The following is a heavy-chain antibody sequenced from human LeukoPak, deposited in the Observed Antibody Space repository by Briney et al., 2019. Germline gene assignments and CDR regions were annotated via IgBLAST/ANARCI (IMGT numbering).Heavy chain of an antibody. V-gene: IGHV3-23*01. J-gene: IGHJ4*02. CDR3: AKAPDVLRYFDWLLYFDY. Sequence: GGSLRLSCAASGFTFSSYAMSWVRQAPGKGLEWVSAISGSGGSTYYADSVKGRFTISRDNSKNTLYLQMNSLRAEDTAVYYCAKAPDVLRYFDWLLYFDYRGQGTLVTVSS. CDR1: GFTFSSYA. CDR2: ISGSGGST. D-gene: IGHD3-9*01.